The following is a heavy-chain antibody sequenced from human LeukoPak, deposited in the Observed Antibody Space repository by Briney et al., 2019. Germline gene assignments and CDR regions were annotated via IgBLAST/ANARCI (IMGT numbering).Heavy chain of an antibody. Sequence: GGSLRLSCAAAGFTFSNYSMNWVRQAPGKGLEWVSSISSSSSYIYYADSVKGRFTISRDNAKNSLYLQMNSLRAEDTAVYYCARFMEDDSSGYDYWGQGTLVTVSS. CDR2: ISSSSSYI. V-gene: IGHV3-21*01. D-gene: IGHD3-22*01. J-gene: IGHJ4*02. CDR3: ARFMEDDSSGYDY. CDR1: GFTFSNYS.